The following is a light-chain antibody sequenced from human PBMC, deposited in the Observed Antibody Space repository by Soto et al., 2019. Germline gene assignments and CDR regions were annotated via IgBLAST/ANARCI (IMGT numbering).Light chain of an antibody. CDR1: SSDVGGYNY. CDR3: SSYTRTTLVV. J-gene: IGLJ2*01. V-gene: IGLV2-14*01. CDR2: EVS. Sequence: QSVLTQPASVSGSPGQSITISCTGSSSDVGGYNYVSWYQQHPGKAPKLMIYEVSNRPSGVSNRFSGSKSGNTASLTISGLQAEDEADCYCSSYTRTTLVVFGGGTKLTVL.